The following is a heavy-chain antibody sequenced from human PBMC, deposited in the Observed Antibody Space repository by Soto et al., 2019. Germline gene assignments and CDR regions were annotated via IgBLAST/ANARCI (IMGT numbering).Heavy chain of an antibody. D-gene: IGHD5-18*01. CDR1: GFTFSSYS. J-gene: IGHJ5*02. Sequence: GGSLRLSCAASGFTFSSYSMNWVRQAPGKGLEWVSYISSSSSTIYYADSVKGRFTISRDNAKNSLYLQMNSLRAEDTAVYYCAREGGDSLNWFDPWGQGTLVTVS. V-gene: IGHV3-48*01. CDR3: AREGGDSLNWFDP. CDR2: ISSSSSTI.